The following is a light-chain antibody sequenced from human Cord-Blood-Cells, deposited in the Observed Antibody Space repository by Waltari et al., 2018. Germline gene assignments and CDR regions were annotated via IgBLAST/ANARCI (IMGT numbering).Light chain of an antibody. CDR3: MQALQTSWT. CDR2: LGS. V-gene: IGKV2-28*01. J-gene: IGKJ1*01. CDR1: QSLLHSNGYNY. Sequence: SVLSHSSLCLPVLASGPPSISCRASQSLLHSNGYNYLDWYLQKPGQSPQLLIYLGSNRASGVHDRFSGSGSGTDFTLKISRVEAEDVGVYYCMQALQTSWTFGQGTKVEIK.